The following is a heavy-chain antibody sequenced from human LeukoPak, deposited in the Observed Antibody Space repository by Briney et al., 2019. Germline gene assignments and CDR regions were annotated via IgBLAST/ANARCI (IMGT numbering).Heavy chain of an antibody. J-gene: IGHJ5*02. D-gene: IGHD3-3*01. CDR3: ARGAYDFWIPNWFDP. Sequence: PSETLSLTCTVSGGSISSSNYNWGRHPPPQGQELEWIGSIYYSANYYYTLSLKSSVSISVDTSKNQFSLKLSSVTAADTAVYYCARGAYDFWIPNWFDPWGQGTLVTVSS. CDR1: GGSISSSNYN. CDR2: IYYSANY. V-gene: IGHV4-39*07.